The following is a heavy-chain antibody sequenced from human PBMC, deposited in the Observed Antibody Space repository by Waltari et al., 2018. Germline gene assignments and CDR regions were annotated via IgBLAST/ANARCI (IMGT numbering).Heavy chain of an antibody. CDR1: GGSISSSSSY. J-gene: IGHJ4*02. V-gene: IGHV4-39*01. CDR3: ARHRGGLFDY. CDR2: IYYSGST. D-gene: IGHD2-15*01. Sequence: QLQLQESGPGLVKPSETLSLTCTVSGGSISSSSSYWGWIRQPPGKGLEWIGSIYYSGSTYYNPSLKSRVTISVDTSKNQFSLKLSSVTAADTAVYYCARHRGGLFDYWGQGTLVTVSS.